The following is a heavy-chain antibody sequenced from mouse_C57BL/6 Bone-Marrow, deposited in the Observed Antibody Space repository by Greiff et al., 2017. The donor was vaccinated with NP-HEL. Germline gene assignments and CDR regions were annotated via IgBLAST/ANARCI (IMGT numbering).Heavy chain of an antibody. CDR2: INPNYGTT. D-gene: IGHD1-1*01. J-gene: IGHJ4*01. V-gene: IGHV1-39*01. CDR1: GYPFPDYH. CDR3: ARGRYYCSSYDAMDY. Sequence: QLQQSGPELVKPGASVKISCKASGYPFPDYHMNWVKQSTGKSPEWVGVINPNYGTTSYNQKFKGKATLTVDQSSSTAYMQLNSLTSEDSAVYYCARGRYYCSSYDAMDYWGQGTSVTVSS.